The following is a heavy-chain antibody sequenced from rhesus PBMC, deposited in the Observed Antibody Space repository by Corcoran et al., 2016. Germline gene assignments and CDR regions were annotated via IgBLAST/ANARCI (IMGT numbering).Heavy chain of an antibody. CDR1: GFSISTSGMG. CDR3: ARNGYYEDDYGYYYNYGLDS. CDR2: IFLDDDK. Sequence: QVTLKESGPALVKPTQTLTLTCTFSGFSISTSGMGVGWIRQPPGKALEWLALIFLDDDKYYSTSLKSRLTISKDTSKNQVVLTMTNMDPVDTATYYCARNGYYEDDYGYYYNYGLDSWGQGVVVTVSS. V-gene: IGHV2-174*01. D-gene: IGHD3-9*01. J-gene: IGHJ6*01.